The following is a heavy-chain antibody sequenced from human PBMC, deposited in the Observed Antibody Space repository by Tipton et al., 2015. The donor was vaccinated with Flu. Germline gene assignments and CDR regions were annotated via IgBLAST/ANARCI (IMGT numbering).Heavy chain of an antibody. J-gene: IGHJ4*02. D-gene: IGHD3-10*01. Sequence: TLSLTCSVSGYSIRSAYYWGWVRRPPGKGLEWIGTIYHSGTTYYNTSLKSRVTISVDTSKNRFSLKLSPVTAADTAVYYCATTTYYYGSGSHDYWGQGTLVTVPS. CDR3: ATTTYYYGSGSHDY. CDR2: IYHSGTT. CDR1: GYSIRSAYY. V-gene: IGHV4-38-2*01.